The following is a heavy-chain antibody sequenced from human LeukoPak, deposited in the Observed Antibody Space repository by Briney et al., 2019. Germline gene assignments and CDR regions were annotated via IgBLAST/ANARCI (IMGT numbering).Heavy chain of an antibody. Sequence: GGSLRLSCAAPGFTFSSYAMHWVRQAPGKGLEYVSAISSNGGSTYYANSVKGRFTISRDNSKNTLYLQMGSLRAEDMAVYYCAREASGYYSLWGQGTLVTASS. V-gene: IGHV3-64*01. D-gene: IGHD3-22*01. CDR2: ISSNGGST. CDR3: AREASGYYSL. J-gene: IGHJ4*02. CDR1: GFTFSSYA.